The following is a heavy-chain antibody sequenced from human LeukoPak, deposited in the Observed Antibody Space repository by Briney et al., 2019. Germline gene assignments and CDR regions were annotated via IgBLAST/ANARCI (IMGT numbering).Heavy chain of an antibody. CDR2: IDTSASYI. CDR1: GFTFSTYA. D-gene: IGHD3-10*01. Sequence: PGGSLRLSCAASGFTFSTYAMSWVRQAPGKGLEWVSFIDTSASYIYYGDSMKGRFTISRDNAKNSLYLQMNGLRAEDTAVYYCARGRSITLLRGVAMSDGFDIWGQGAMVTVSS. J-gene: IGHJ3*02. CDR3: ARGRSITLLRGVAMSDGFDI. V-gene: IGHV3-21*01.